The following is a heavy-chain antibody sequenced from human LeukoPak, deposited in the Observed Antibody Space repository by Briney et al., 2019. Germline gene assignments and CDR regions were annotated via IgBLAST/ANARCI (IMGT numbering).Heavy chain of an antibody. J-gene: IGHJ4*02. V-gene: IGHV1-8*01. D-gene: IGHD3-10*01. Sequence: ASVKVSCKASGYTFTSYDINWVRQATGQGLEWMGWMNPNSGNTGYAQKFQGRVAMTRNTSISTAYMELSSLRSEDTAVYYCVTMVRGAQVDYWGQGTLVTVSS. CDR3: VTMVRGAQVDY. CDR1: GYTFTSYD. CDR2: MNPNSGNT.